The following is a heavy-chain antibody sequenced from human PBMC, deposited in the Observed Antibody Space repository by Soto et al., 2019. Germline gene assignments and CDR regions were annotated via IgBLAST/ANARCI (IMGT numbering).Heavy chain of an antibody. J-gene: IGHJ5*01. CDR3: ARGGKHTNYHRSGTPGGDWFDP. D-gene: IGHD3-10*01. Sequence: PSETLSLTCAVYGGSFSGYYWSWIRQPPGKGLQWIGEINHSGSTKYNPSLKSRVTISVDTSKIRFSLKLSSVTAADTAVSYCARGGKHTNYHRSGTPGGDWFDPWGQGTLVTVFS. V-gene: IGHV4-34*01. CDR2: INHSGST. CDR1: GGSFSGYY.